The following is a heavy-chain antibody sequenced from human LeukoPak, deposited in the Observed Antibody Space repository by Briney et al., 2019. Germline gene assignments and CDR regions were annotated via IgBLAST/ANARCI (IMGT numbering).Heavy chain of an antibody. CDR3: AREPDGGPFDY. CDR2: IIPILGIA. D-gene: IGHD1-14*01. J-gene: IGHJ4*02. CDR1: GGTFSSYA. Sequence: ASVKVSCKASGGTFSSYAISWVRQAPGQGLEWMGRIIPILGIANYAQKFQGRVTITADKSTSTAYMELSSLRSEDTAVYYCAREPDGGPFDYWGQGTLVTVSS. V-gene: IGHV1-69*04.